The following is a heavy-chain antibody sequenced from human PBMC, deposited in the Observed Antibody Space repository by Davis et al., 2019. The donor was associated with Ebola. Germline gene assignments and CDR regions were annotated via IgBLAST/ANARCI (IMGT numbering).Heavy chain of an antibody. V-gene: IGHV1-69*04. J-gene: IGHJ5*02. CDR1: VCTLISYA. CDR2: IIPSPGIA. CDR3: ARIWGSGSYYHPDNWFDP. Sequence: SVTVSRMSSVCTLISYAISWVRHAPGQGLERMGRIIPSPGIANYAQKFQGRVTITADESTSTAYMELSSLRSEDTAVYYCARIWGSGSYYHPDNWFDPWGQGTLVTVSS. D-gene: IGHD3-10*01.